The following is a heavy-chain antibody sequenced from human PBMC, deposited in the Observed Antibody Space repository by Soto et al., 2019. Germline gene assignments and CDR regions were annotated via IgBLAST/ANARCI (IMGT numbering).Heavy chain of an antibody. V-gene: IGHV1-18*01. D-gene: IGHD2-2*01. CDR1: GYTFNKYS. CDR3: AVSPYCISTRCYAAY. CDR2: ISAYNGGT. Sequence: ASVKVSCKASGYTFNKYSISWVRQAPGQGLEWMGWISAYNGGTNYAQQLQGRVTLTTDTSTSTAYMELRNLRSDDTAMYYCAVSPYCISTRCYAAYWGQGTLVTVSS. J-gene: IGHJ4*02.